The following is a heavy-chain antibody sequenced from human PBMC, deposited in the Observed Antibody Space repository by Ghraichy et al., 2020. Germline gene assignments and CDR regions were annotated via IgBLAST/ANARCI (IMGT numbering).Heavy chain of an antibody. V-gene: IGHV1-18*01. CDR2: ITANNGSI. Sequence: ASVKVSCKPSGFSFTTYGLTWVRQAPGQGLEWMGWITANNGSINYAQKFQHRVTMTTDTSTNTAYMELRSLTSDDTAFYYCARPSAGGNSLWFDPWGQGTLVTVSS. CDR3: ARPSAGGNSLWFDP. CDR1: GFSFTTYG. J-gene: IGHJ5*02. D-gene: IGHD4-23*01.